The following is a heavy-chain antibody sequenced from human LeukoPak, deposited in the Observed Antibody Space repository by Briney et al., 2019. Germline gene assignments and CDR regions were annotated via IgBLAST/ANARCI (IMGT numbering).Heavy chain of an antibody. V-gene: IGHV3-7*01. CDR3: ARDSGHGGIFDF. CDR2: INQDGSEK. D-gene: IGHD3-16*01. CDR1: GFTFSTSW. Sequence: PGGSLRLSCEVSGFTFSTSWMTWVRQAPRKGLEWVANINQDGSEKYYVDSLKGRFTISRDNAKNSLYLRMNSLRAEDTAVYYCARDSGHGGIFDFWGQGTLVTVSS. J-gene: IGHJ4*02.